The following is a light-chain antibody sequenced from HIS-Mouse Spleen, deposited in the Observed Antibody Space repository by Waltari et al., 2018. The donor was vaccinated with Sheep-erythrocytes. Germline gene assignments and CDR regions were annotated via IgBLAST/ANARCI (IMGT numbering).Light chain of an antibody. V-gene: IGLV2-8*01. CDR1: SSDVGGYNY. CDR2: EVS. CDR3: SSYAGSNNWV. J-gene: IGLJ3*02. Sequence: QSALTQPPSASGSPGQSVTISCTGTSSDVGGYNYLSWYQQHPGKAPQLMIDEVSKRPSGVPDRFSGSKSGNTASLTVSGLQAEDEADYYCSSYAGSNNWVFGGGTKLTVL.